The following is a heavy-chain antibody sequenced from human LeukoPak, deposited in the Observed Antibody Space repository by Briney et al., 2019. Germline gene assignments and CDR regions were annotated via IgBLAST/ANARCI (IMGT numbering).Heavy chain of an antibody. J-gene: IGHJ5*02. CDR2: IYYSGST. V-gene: IGHV4-39*01. CDR3: ARRVYDISTGYYFRFDP. Sequence: PLETLSLTCTVSGGPISSSSYYWGWIRQPPGKGLEWIGSIYYSGSTYYNPSLKSRVTISVDTSKNQFSLKLSSVTAADTAVYYCARRVYDISTGYYFRFDPWGQGTLVTVSS. D-gene: IGHD3-9*01. CDR1: GGPISSSSYY.